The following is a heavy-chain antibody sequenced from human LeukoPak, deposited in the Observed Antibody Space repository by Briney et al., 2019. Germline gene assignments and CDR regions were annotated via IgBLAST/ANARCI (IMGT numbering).Heavy chain of an antibody. V-gene: IGHV3-30*18. CDR2: ISYDGSNK. CDR1: GFTFSSHG. J-gene: IGHJ4*02. CDR3: AKAGGQLGVSTIDY. Sequence: PGRSLRLSCAASGFTFSSHGMHWVRQAPGKGLEWVAVISYDGSNKYYADSVKGRFTISRDNSKNTLYLQMNSLRAEDTAVYYCAKAGGQLGVSTIDYWGQGTLVTVSS. D-gene: IGHD1-1*01.